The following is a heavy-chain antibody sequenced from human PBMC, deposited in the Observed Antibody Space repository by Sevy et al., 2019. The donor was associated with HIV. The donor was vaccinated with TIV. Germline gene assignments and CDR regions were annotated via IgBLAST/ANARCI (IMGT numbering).Heavy chain of an antibody. CDR1: GFTFSSYG. CDR3: ASDTYCTNGVCYPRGHYYGMDV. D-gene: IGHD2-8*01. J-gene: IGHJ6*02. CDR2: IWYDGSNK. V-gene: IGHV3-33*01. Sequence: GSLRLSCAASGFTFSSYGMHWVRQAPGKGLEWVAVIWYDGSNKYYADSVKGRFTISRDNSKNTLYLQMNSLRAEDTAVYYCASDTYCTNGVCYPRGHYYGMDVWGQGTTVTVSS.